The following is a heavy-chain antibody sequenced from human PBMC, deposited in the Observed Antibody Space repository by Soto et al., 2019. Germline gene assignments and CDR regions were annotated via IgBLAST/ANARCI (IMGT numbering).Heavy chain of an antibody. CDR1: GFTCSSYA. CDR3: AKGAGGYSSYSDS. J-gene: IGHJ4*02. V-gene: IGHV3-23*01. Sequence: PGGSLRLSCAAAGFTCSSYAMSWVRQAPGKGLEWVSAISGVDGSTYYAESVKGRFTISRDNSSSTLYLLMNSLRADDTAVYYCAKGAGGYSSYSDSWGQGTLVAVSS. CDR2: ISGVDGST. D-gene: IGHD5-12*01.